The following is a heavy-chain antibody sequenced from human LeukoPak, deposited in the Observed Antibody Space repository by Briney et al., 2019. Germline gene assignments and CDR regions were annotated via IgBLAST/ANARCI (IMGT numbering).Heavy chain of an antibody. D-gene: IGHD2-21*01. CDR1: GPPHYFGRYL. V-gene: IGHV4-31*11. Sequence: PSETLSLTRAVSGPPHYFGRYLWPWIRQHPGKGLEWIGYISNSGTTSYNPSLKSRVSISLHTSNNAFSLRLRSVTAADTAVYSCARDVVVASSPDSFDIWGQGTMVSVSS. J-gene: IGHJ3*02. CDR3: ARDVVVASSPDSFDI. CDR2: ISNSGTT.